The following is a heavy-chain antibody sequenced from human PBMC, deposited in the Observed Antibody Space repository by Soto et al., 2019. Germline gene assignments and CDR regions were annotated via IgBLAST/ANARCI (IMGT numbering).Heavy chain of an antibody. J-gene: IGHJ6*03. V-gene: IGHV1-3*01. CDR3: ARELSSSFFRYYYYYMDV. Sequence: ASVKVSCKASGYTFTSYAMHWVRQAPGQRLEWMGWINAGNGNTKYSQKFQGRVTITRETSASTAYMELSSLRSEDTAVYYCARELSSSFFRYYYYYMDVWGKGTTVTVSS. CDR2: INAGNGNT. D-gene: IGHD6-6*01. CDR1: GYTFTSYA.